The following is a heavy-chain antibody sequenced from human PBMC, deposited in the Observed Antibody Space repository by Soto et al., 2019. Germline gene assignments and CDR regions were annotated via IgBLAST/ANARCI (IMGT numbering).Heavy chain of an antibody. CDR1: GYTLTELS. V-gene: IGHV1-24*01. CDR2: FDPEDGET. J-gene: IGHJ6*02. Sequence: ASVKVSCKVSGYTLTELSMHWVRQAPGKGLEWMGGFDPEDGETIYAQKFQGRVTMTEDTSTDTAYMELSSLRSEDTAVYYCATGELRALGMDVWGQGTTVTVSS. D-gene: IGHD1-7*01. CDR3: ATGELRALGMDV.